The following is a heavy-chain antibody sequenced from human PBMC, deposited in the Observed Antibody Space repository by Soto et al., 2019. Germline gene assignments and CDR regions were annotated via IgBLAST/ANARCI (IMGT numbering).Heavy chain of an antibody. CDR2: IYYSGST. CDR3: ARGELVTWFDP. V-gene: IGHV4-30-4*01. D-gene: IGHD3-3*02. CDR1: GGSISSGDYY. J-gene: IGHJ5*02. Sequence: SETLSLTCTVSGGSISSGDYYLRWIRPPPGKGLEWIGYIYYSGSTYYNPSLKSRVTISVDTSKNQFSLKLSSVTAADTAVYYCARGELVTWFDPWGQGPLVTSPQ.